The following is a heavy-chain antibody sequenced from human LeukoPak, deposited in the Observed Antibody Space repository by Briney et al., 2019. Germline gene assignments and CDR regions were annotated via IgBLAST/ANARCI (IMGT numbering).Heavy chain of an antibody. D-gene: IGHD6-19*01. CDR1: GYTFTSYD. V-gene: IGHV1-8*01. Sequence: ASVKVSCKASGYTFTSYDINWVRQATGQGLEWMGWMNPNSGNTGYAQKFQGRVTMTRNTSISTAYMELNSLRSEDTAVYYCARGLAVAGTYWFDPWGQGTLVTVSS. J-gene: IGHJ5*02. CDR3: ARGLAVAGTYWFDP. CDR2: MNPNSGNT.